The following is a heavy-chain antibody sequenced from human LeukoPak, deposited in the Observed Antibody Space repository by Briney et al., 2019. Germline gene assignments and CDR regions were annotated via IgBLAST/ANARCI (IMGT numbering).Heavy chain of an antibody. J-gene: IGHJ1*01. D-gene: IGHD3-10*01. Sequence: SETLSLTCTVSGDSISSGNYWGWIRQPPGKGLEWIGSIFHTGSTYFNLSLKSRVTISVDTSKKQFSLRLSSVTAADTAVYYCARVIGTMVRGVIMAEYFQHWGQGTLVTVSS. V-gene: IGHV4-38-2*02. CDR1: GDSISSGNY. CDR2: IFHTGST. CDR3: ARVIGTMVRGVIMAEYFQH.